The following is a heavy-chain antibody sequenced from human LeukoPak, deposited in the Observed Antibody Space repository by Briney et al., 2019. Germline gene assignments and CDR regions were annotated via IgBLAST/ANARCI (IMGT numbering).Heavy chain of an antibody. CDR3: ARQSVVGATKSYYYYGMDV. CDR1: GYSFTSYW. D-gene: IGHD1-26*01. Sequence: GESLKISCKTSGYSFTSYWIGWVRQMPGKGLEWMGIIYPGDSDTRYSPSFQGQVTISADKSISTAYLQWSSLKASDTAMYYCARQSVVGATKSYYYYGMDVWGQGTTVTVSS. V-gene: IGHV5-51*01. J-gene: IGHJ6*02. CDR2: IYPGDSDT.